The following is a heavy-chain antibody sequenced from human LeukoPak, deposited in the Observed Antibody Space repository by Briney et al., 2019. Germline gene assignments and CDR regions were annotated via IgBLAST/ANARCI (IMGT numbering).Heavy chain of an antibody. CDR3: ARAYYYDSSGYLSPGPTYYYYGMDV. Sequence: ASVKVSCKASGYTFTSYAMHWVRQAPGQRLEWMGWINAGNGNTKYSQKFQGRVTITRDTSASTAYMELSSLRSEDTVVYYCARAYYYDSSGYLSPGPTYYYYGMDVWGQGTTVTVSS. CDR1: GYTFTSYA. J-gene: IGHJ6*02. CDR2: INAGNGNT. V-gene: IGHV1-3*01. D-gene: IGHD3-22*01.